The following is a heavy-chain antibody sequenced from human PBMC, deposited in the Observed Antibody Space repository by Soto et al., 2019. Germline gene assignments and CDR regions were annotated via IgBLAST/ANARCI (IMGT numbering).Heavy chain of an antibody. D-gene: IGHD4-17*01. J-gene: IGHJ4*02. CDR1: GFTFSSYA. V-gene: IGHV3-30-3*01. Sequence: GGSLRLSCAASGFTFSSYAMHWVRQAPGKGLEWVAVISYDGSNKYYADSVKGRFTISRDNSKNTLYLQMNSLRAEDTAVYYCARVIPVGDYGGRYFDYWGQGTLVTVSS. CDR3: ARVIPVGDYGGRYFDY. CDR2: ISYDGSNK.